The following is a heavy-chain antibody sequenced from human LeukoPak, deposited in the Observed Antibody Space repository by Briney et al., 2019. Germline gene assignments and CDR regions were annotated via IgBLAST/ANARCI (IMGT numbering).Heavy chain of an antibody. D-gene: IGHD3-3*01. CDR1: GGSISSYY. CDR2: IYTSGST. V-gene: IGHV4-59*01. Sequence: PSETLSLTCTVSGGSISSYYWSWIRQPPGKGLEWIGYIYTSGSTNYNPSLKSRVTISVDTSKNQFSLKLSSVTAADTAVYYCARDSSLYDFWSGRNYYYYMDVWGKGTTVTVSS. CDR3: ARDSSLYDFWSGRNYYYYMDV. J-gene: IGHJ6*03.